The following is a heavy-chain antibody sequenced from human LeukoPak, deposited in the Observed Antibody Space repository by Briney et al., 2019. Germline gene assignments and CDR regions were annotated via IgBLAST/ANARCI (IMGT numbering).Heavy chain of an antibody. CDR3: ARDLEVGSGSYTLYYFDY. Sequence: QTLSLTCALSGDSFSSNSAAWNWIRQSPSRGLEWQGRTYYRSKLYNDYAVSGKSQITINPDTSKNQFSLQLNSVTPEDTAVYYCARDLEVGSGSYTLYYFDYWGQGTLVTVSS. CDR1: GDSFSSNSAA. J-gene: IGHJ4*02. CDR2: TYYRSKLYN. D-gene: IGHD3-10*01. V-gene: IGHV6-1*01.